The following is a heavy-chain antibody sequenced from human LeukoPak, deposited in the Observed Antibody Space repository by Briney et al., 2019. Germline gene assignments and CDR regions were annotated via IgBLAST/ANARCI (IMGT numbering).Heavy chain of an antibody. CDR2: INRSGST. CDR1: GGSFSGYY. Sequence: PSETLSLTCAVYGGSFSGYYWSWIRQPPGKGLEWIGEINRSGSTNYNPSLKSRVTISVDTSKNQFSLKLSSVTAADTAVYYCARVCDYYFDYWGQGTLVTVSS. CDR3: ARVCDYYFDY. J-gene: IGHJ4*02. V-gene: IGHV4-34*01. D-gene: IGHD2-2*01.